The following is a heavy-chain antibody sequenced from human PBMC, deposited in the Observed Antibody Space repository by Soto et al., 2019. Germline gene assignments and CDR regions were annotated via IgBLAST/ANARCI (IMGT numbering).Heavy chain of an antibody. CDR3: VRSGTAPIRRHNWFDP. V-gene: IGHV3-21*01. J-gene: IGHJ5*02. CDR2: ITTSGSYI. Sequence: EVQLVESGGGLVKPGGSLRLSCAASGFTFSSYDMNWVRQAPGKGLEYVSSITTSGSYIYYGDSVRGRFTISRDNAKNSLIRDSDFLRAEDTTVYDCVRSGTAPIRRHNWFDPWGQGTLVTVSS. CDR1: GFTFSSYD. D-gene: IGHD1-1*01.